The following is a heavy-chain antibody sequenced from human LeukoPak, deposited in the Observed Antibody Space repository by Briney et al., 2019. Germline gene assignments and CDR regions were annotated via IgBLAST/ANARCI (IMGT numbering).Heavy chain of an antibody. V-gene: IGHV1-69*01. Sequence: SVKVSCKASGGTFSSYAISWVRQAPGQGLEWMGGIIPIFGTANYAQKFQGRVTITADESTSTAYMELSSLRSEDTAVYYCAREKQLVRDAFGIWGQGTMVTVSS. J-gene: IGHJ3*02. CDR1: GGTFSSYA. CDR2: IIPIFGTA. D-gene: IGHD6-13*01. CDR3: AREKQLVRDAFGI.